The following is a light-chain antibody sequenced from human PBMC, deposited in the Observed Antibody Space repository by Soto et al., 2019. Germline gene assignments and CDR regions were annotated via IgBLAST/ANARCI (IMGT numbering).Light chain of an antibody. CDR2: DAS. CDR1: QSVSSY. Sequence: EIVLTQSPATLSLSPGERATLSCRASQSVSSYLAWYQQKPGQAPRLLIYDASNRATGIPARFSGSGSGTAVTLAIIRLEPEDFAVYCCQQRSNWPPVTFGGGTKVEIK. V-gene: IGKV3-11*01. J-gene: IGKJ4*01. CDR3: QQRSNWPPVT.